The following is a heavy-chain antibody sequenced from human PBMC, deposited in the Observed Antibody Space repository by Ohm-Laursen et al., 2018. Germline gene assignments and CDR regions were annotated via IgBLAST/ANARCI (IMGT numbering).Heavy chain of an antibody. CDR1: GFTFSDYY. CDR3: ARLLRYFDWLTDGMDV. Sequence: SLRLSCAASGFTFSDYYMSWIRQAPGKGLEWVSYISSSGSTIYYADSVKGRFTISRDNAKNSLYLQMNSLRAEDTAVYYCARLLRYFDWLTDGMDVWGQGTTVTVSS. CDR2: ISSSGSTI. J-gene: IGHJ6*02. V-gene: IGHV3-11*01. D-gene: IGHD3-9*01.